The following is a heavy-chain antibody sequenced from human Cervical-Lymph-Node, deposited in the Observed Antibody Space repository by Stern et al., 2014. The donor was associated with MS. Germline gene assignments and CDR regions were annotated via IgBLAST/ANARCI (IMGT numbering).Heavy chain of an antibody. Sequence: QVQLVQSGGGVVQPGRSLRLSCAASGFTFRNYGMHWVRQAQGKGLEWVAVISIERSSNPQANPVKVRFTITRANSNHTLNLQMNSLSSEDTAVSYCAKSASNFAYYYYGMDVWGQGTTVTVSS. D-gene: IGHD4-11*01. CDR1: GFTFRNYG. CDR3: AKSASNFAYYYYGMDV. CDR2: ISIERSSN. J-gene: IGHJ6*02. V-gene: IGHV3-30*18.